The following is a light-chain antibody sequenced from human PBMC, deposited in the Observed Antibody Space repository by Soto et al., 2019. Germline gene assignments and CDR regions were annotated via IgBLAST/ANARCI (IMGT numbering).Light chain of an antibody. Sequence: EIALSQSRGTRSLSPRERATLSCRASQSISSRYLAWYQQKPGQAPRLLIYGAFNRATGIPDRFSCSGSATDFTLTINRLEPEDFSVYDCSLYDNSPLYFFGQGTKLEIK. CDR2: GAF. V-gene: IGKV3-20*01. J-gene: IGKJ2*01. CDR1: QSISSRY. CDR3: SLYDNSPLYF.